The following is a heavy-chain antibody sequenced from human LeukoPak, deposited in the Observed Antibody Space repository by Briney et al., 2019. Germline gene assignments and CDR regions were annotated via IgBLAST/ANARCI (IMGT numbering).Heavy chain of an antibody. V-gene: IGHV3-9*01. Sequence: GGSLRLSCAASGFTFDDYAMDWVRQAPGKGLEWVSGISWNSGSIGYADPVKGRFTISRDNSKNTLYLQMNSLRAEDTAVYYCAKDRSGGDYPDYWGQGTLVTVSS. CDR1: GFTFDDYA. CDR2: ISWNSGSI. J-gene: IGHJ4*02. CDR3: AKDRSGGDYPDY. D-gene: IGHD2-21*01.